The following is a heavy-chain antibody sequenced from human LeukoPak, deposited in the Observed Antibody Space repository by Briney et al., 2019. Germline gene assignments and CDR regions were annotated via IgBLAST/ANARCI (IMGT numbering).Heavy chain of an antibody. Sequence: PSETLSLTCTVSGGSISSSSYYWGWIRQPPGKGLEWIGNIYYSGSTYYNPSLKSRVTISVDTSKNQFSLTLNSVTAAGTAVYYCARAAVLRGVRHFDLWGRGTLVTVSS. CDR1: GGSISSSSYY. CDR2: IYYSGST. CDR3: ARAAVLRGVRHFDL. J-gene: IGHJ2*01. V-gene: IGHV4-39*07. D-gene: IGHD3-10*01.